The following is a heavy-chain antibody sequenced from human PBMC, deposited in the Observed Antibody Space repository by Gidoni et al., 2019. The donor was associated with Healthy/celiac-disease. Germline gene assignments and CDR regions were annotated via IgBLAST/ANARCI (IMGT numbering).Heavy chain of an antibody. V-gene: IGHV3-49*03. CDR1: GFTFGDYA. CDR3: TRVRVSAEYYPWDY. J-gene: IGHJ4*02. D-gene: IGHD3-10*01. Sequence: EVQLVESGGGLVQPGRSLRLSCTASGFTFGDYAMSWFRQAPGKGLAWVGFIRSKAYGGTTEYAASVKGRFTISRDDSKSIAYLQMNSLKTEDTAVYYCTRVRVSAEYYPWDYWGQGTLVTVSS. CDR2: IRSKAYGGTT.